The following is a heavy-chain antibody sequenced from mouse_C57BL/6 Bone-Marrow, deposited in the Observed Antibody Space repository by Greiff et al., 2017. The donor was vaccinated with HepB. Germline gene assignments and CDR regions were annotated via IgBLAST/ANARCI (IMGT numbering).Heavy chain of an antibody. CDR3: AREENSSGYVAWFAY. J-gene: IGHJ3*01. Sequence: QVQLQQPGAELVKPGASVKMSCKASGYTFTSYWITWVKQRPGQGLEWIGDIYPGSGSTNYNEKFKSKATLTVDTSSSIAYMQLSSLTSEDSAVYYCAREENSSGYVAWFAYWGQGTLVTVSA. CDR2: IYPGSGST. V-gene: IGHV1-55*01. D-gene: IGHD3-2*02. CDR1: GYTFTSYW.